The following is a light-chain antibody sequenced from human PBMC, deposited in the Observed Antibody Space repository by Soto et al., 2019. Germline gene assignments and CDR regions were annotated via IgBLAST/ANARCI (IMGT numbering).Light chain of an antibody. CDR3: QQRSNWPIT. V-gene: IGKV3-11*01. CDR1: QSVSSY. CDR2: DAS. J-gene: IGKJ5*01. Sequence: EIVLTQSPATLSFSPGERATLSCRASQSVSSYLAWYQLKPGQAPRLLIYDASNRATGIPARFRGSGSGTDFTLTISSLEPEDFAVYYCQQRSNWPITFGQGTRLEIK.